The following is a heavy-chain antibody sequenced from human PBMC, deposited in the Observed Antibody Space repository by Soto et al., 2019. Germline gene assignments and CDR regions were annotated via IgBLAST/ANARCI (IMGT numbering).Heavy chain of an antibody. CDR1: GFTFSSYS. CDR3: ARGNHYYDSSGYDKWDAFDL. J-gene: IGHJ3*01. CDR2: ISSSSSYI. V-gene: IGHV3-21*01. Sequence: EVQLVESGGGLVKPGGSLRLSCAASGFTFSSYSMNWVRQAPGKGLEWVSSISSSSSYIYYADSVKGRFTISRDNAKNSLYLQMNSLRDEDTAVYYCARGNHYYDSSGYDKWDAFDLWGQGTMVTVSS. D-gene: IGHD3-22*01.